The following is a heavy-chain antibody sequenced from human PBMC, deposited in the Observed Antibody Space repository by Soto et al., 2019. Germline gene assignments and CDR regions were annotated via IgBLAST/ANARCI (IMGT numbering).Heavy chain of an antibody. V-gene: IGHV1-69*12. Sequence: QVQPVLSGAEVKKPGSSVKVSCKASGGTFSSYALSWVRQAPGQGLEWMGGIIPIFGSANYAQKFQGRVRIDADESTSTAYMELSSLRSEDTAVYYCARGGATGTTCKDRRIYYYYGMDVWGQGTTVTVSS. CDR1: GGTFSSYA. D-gene: IGHD4-17*01. CDR3: ARGGATGTTCKDRRIYYYYGMDV. J-gene: IGHJ6*02. CDR2: IIPIFGSA.